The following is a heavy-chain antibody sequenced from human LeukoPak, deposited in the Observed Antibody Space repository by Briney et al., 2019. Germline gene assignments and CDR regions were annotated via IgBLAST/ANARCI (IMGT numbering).Heavy chain of an antibody. V-gene: IGHV1-18*01. CDR2: ISAYNGNT. Sequence: ASVKVPCKASGHTFTSYGVSWVRQAPGQGLEWMGWISAYNGNTNYAQKFQGRVTMTTDTSTSTVYMELRSLRSDDTAVYYCARESEVAFDIWGQGTRVTVS. D-gene: IGHD3-3*01. CDR3: ARESEVAFDI. CDR1: GHTFTSYG. J-gene: IGHJ3*02.